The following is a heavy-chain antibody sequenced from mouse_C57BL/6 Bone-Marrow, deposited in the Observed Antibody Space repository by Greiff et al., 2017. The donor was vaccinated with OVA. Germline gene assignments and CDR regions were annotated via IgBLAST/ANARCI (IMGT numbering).Heavy chain of an antibody. V-gene: IGHV1-53*01. Sequence: QVQLQQPGTELVKPGASVKLSCKASGYTFTSYWMHWVKQRPGQGLEWIGNINPSNGGTNYNEKFKSKATLTVDKSSSTAYMQLSSLTSEDSAVYYCARVGITTVVERDAMDYWGQGTSVTVSS. CDR3: ARVGITTVVERDAMDY. CDR2: INPSNGGT. D-gene: IGHD1-1*01. J-gene: IGHJ4*01. CDR1: GYTFTSYW.